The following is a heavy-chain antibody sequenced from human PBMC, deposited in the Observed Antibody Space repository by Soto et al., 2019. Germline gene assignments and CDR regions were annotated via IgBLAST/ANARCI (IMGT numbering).Heavy chain of an antibody. CDR2: IYYSGST. CDR3: ARPSGYYDTSGYYGAFYYYGMDV. CDR1: GGSISSGGYY. Sequence: SETLSLTCTVSGGSISSGGYYWSWIRQHPGKGLEWIGYIYYSGSTYYNPSLKSRVTISVDTSKNQFSLKLSSVTAADTAVYYCARPSGYYDTSGYYGAFYYYGMDVWGQGTTVTVSS. J-gene: IGHJ6*02. D-gene: IGHD3-22*01. V-gene: IGHV4-31*03.